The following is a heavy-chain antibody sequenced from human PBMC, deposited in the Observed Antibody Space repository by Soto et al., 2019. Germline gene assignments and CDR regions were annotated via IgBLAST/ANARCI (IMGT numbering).Heavy chain of an antibody. V-gene: IGHV2-5*02. CDR1: GFSLTTNGVG. D-gene: IGHD1-26*01. J-gene: IGHJ4*02. CDR3: AHTVARGAYWETFNY. CDR2: IDRDDDK. Sequence: QITLKESGPTLVKPTQTLTLTCTVSGFSLTTNGVGVGWFRQPPGKALEWLALIDRDDDKRYRPSLKSRVTITKDNTKNQVVLTMTNMDPVDTATYYCAHTVARGAYWETFNYWGQGTLVTVSS.